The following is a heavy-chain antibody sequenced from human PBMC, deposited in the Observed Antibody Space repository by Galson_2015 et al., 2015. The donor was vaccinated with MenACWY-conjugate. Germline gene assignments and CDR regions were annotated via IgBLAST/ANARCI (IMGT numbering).Heavy chain of an antibody. D-gene: IGHD2-2*01. J-gene: IGHJ4*02. V-gene: IGHV4-59*01. CDR1: GGSISSYY. CDR3: ARGGYKEVAAMDY. CDR2: IYYSGTT. Sequence: ETLSLTCIVSGGSISSYYWNWIRQPPGKGLEWIGDIYYSGTTTYNPSLKGRVTISVDTSKNQFSLKLTSVTTADTAVYYCARGGYKEVAAMDYWGQGTLVTVSS.